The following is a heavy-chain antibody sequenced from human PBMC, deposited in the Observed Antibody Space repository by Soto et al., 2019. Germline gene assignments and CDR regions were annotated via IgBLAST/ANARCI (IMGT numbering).Heavy chain of an antibody. V-gene: IGHV1-8*01. CDR1: GYTFTSYD. CDR3: AREIGWSGSTTRDY. J-gene: IGHJ4*02. D-gene: IGHD3-3*01. CDR2: MNPNSGNT. Sequence: ASVKVSCKASGYTFTSYDINWVRQATGQGLEWMGWMNPNSGNTGYAQKFQGRVTMTRNTSISTAYMELSSLRSEDTAVYYCAREIGWSGSTTRDYWGQGTLVTVSS.